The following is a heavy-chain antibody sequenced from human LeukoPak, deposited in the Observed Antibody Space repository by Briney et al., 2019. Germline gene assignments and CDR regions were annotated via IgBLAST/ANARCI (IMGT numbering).Heavy chain of an antibody. CDR3: ARGVAISSSGWYDTFDY. D-gene: IGHD6-19*01. Sequence: GGSLRLSCAASGFTFSNSAMYWVRQAPGKGLEFVSVISTNGDRTYYADSVKGRFTISRDNSKNTLYLQMGSLRADDIAVYYCARGVAISSSGWYDTFDYWGQGALVTISP. J-gene: IGHJ4*02. CDR1: GFTFSNSA. CDR2: ISTNGDRT. V-gene: IGHV3-64*02.